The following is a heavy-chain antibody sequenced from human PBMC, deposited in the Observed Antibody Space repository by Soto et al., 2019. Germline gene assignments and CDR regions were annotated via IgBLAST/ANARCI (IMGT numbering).Heavy chain of an antibody. CDR1: GYTFTSYG. V-gene: IGHV1-18*01. CDR3: ARGRYGDY. D-gene: IGHD1-1*01. J-gene: IGHJ4*02. CDR2: ISAHNGNT. Sequence: QVHLVQSGAEAKKPGASVKVSCKASGYTFTSYGITWVRQAPGQGLEWMGWISAHNGNTDYAQKLQGRVIVTRDTSTSTASMELRSLISDDTAVYYCARGRYGDYWGQGALVTVSS.